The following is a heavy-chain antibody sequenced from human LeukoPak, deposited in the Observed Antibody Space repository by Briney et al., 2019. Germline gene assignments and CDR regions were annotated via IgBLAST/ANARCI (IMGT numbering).Heavy chain of an antibody. V-gene: IGHV5-51*01. CDR3: ARQNDFRLDY. CDR1: GYTFSSYW. Sequence: GESLKISCKGSGYTFSSYWSGWVRQMPGKGLEWMGIIYPGDSDTRYSPSLQGQVTISVDTSIGTAYLQWSSLKASDTAIYYCARQNDFRLDYWGQGTLVTVSS. CDR2: IYPGDSDT. J-gene: IGHJ4*02. D-gene: IGHD3-3*01.